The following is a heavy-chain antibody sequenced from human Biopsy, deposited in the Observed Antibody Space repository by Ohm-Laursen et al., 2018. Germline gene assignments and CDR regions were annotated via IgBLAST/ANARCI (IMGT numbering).Heavy chain of an antibody. CDR1: GGTFTTYG. D-gene: IGHD1-26*01. CDR3: ARDALGGGSYRFFY. CDR2: IIPILGRP. V-gene: IGHV1-69*04. J-gene: IGHJ4*02. Sequence: GASVKVSCKASGGTFTTYGFNWVRQAPGQGLEWMGRIIPILGRPTYAQKFQGRVTITADTSTGTVFMDLSTLRSEDSALYYCARDALGGGSYRFFYWGQGSLVTVSS.